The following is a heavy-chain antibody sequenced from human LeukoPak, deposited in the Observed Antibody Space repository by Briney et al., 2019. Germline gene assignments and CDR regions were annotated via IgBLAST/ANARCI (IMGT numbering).Heavy chain of an antibody. Sequence: SQTLSLTCTVSGGSISSGNYYWSWIRQPAGKGLEWIGHTYTGGSTNYNPSLKSRVTISVDTSKNQFSLNLSSMTAADTAVYYCARDSLYNFWSGYYHTTYYFDYWGQGTLVTVSS. D-gene: IGHD3-3*01. CDR3: ARDSLYNFWSGYYHTTYYFDY. J-gene: IGHJ4*02. CDR1: GGSISSGNYY. V-gene: IGHV4-61*09. CDR2: TYTGGST.